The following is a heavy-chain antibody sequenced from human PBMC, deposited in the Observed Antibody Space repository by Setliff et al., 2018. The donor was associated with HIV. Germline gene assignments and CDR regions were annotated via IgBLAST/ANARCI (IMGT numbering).Heavy chain of an antibody. CDR1: GGSITSGSYY. J-gene: IGHJ3*02. Sequence: SETLSLTCTVSGGSITSGSYYWSWIRQPAGKGLEWIGHIYTSGSTNYNPSLKSRVIMSVDTSKKQFYLKLSSVTAADTAVYYCARDRYGGAYDAFEIWGQGTMVTVSS. D-gene: IGHD1-26*01. V-gene: IGHV4-61*09. CDR2: IYTSGST. CDR3: ARDRYGGAYDAFEI.